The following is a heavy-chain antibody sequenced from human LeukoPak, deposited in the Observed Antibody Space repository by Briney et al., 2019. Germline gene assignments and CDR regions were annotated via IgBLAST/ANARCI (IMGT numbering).Heavy chain of an antibody. J-gene: IGHJ2*01. CDR1: GFTFSSYG. D-gene: IGHD3-22*01. CDR3: AKDNDSNVYYYVWYFDL. Sequence: PGRSLRLSCAASGFTFSSYGMHWVRQAPGKGLEWVAVVWYDGSNEYYADSVKGRFTISRDNSKNTLYLQMNSLRAEDTAVYYCAKDNDSNVYYYVWYFDLWGRGPLVTVSS. CDR2: VWYDGSNE. V-gene: IGHV3-33*06.